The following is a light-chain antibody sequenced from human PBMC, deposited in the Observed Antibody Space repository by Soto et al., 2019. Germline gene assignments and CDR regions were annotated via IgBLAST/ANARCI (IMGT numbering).Light chain of an antibody. Sequence: DIQMTQSPSTLSASVGDRVTITCRASQSISDWLACYQQKPGKAPKLLIYKASSLESGVRSRISGSGAGTEVTLTISSLQPDDFATYYCQQYNSYPYTFGQGTKQEIK. CDR1: QSISDW. CDR3: QQYNSYPYT. J-gene: IGKJ2*01. CDR2: KAS. V-gene: IGKV1-5*03.